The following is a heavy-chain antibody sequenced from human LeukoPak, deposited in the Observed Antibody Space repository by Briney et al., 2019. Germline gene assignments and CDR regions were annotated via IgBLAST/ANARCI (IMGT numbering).Heavy chain of an antibody. CDR2: ISAGGDNA. CDR1: GFTFSSYA. V-gene: IGHV3-23*01. CDR3: AKDTRAGG. Sequence: GGSLRLSCAASGFTFSSYATNWIRQAPGRGLEWVSGISAGGDNAHYADSVKSRFTISRDNSKNTLFLQMNSLRAEDTAVYYCAKDTRAGGWGQGTLVTVSS. D-gene: IGHD1-26*01. J-gene: IGHJ4*02.